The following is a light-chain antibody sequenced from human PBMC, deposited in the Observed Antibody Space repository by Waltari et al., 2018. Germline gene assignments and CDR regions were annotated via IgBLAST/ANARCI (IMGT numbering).Light chain of an antibody. Sequence: IVLTQSPGTLSLSPGERATLSCRASQSLTKRYLAWYQQKPGQAPRLLIYGASSRAAGIPDRFSGSGSGTDFTLTFSRLEPDDFAVYYCQQYGSSIMYTFGQGTKLEIK. J-gene: IGKJ2*01. CDR2: GAS. CDR1: QSLTKRY. V-gene: IGKV3-20*01. CDR3: QQYGSSIMYT.